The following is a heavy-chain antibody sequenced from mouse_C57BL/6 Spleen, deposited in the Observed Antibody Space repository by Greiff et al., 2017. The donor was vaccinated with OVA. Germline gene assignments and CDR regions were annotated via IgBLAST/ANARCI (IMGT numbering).Heavy chain of an antibody. J-gene: IGHJ2*01. CDR2: IYPGGGYT. CDR1: GYTFTNYW. CDR3: ARGVTTGFDY. Sequence: QVQLQQSGAELVRPGTSVKMSCKASGYTFTNYWIGWAKQRPGHGLEWIGDIYPGGGYTNYNEKFKGKATLTADKSSSTAYMQFSSLTSEDSAIYYCARGVTTGFDYWGQGTTLTVSS. V-gene: IGHV1-63*01. D-gene: IGHD2-2*01.